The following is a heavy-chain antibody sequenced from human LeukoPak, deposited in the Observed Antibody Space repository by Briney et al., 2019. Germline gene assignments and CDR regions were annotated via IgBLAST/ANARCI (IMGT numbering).Heavy chain of an antibody. CDR2: IYYSGST. J-gene: IGHJ6*02. D-gene: IGHD3-10*01. Sequence: SETLSLTCAVYGGSFSGYYWSWIRQPPGKGLEWIGYIYYSGSTNYNPSLKSRVTISVDTSKNQFSLKLSSVTAADTAVYYCAAYGSGSSYGMDVWGQGTTVTVSS. CDR1: GGSFSGYY. V-gene: IGHV4-59*01. CDR3: AAYGSGSSYGMDV.